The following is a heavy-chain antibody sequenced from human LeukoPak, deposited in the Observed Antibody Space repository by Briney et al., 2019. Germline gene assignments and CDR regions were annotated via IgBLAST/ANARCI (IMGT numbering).Heavy chain of an antibody. J-gene: IGHJ4*02. CDR2: ISSSSSYI. Sequence: GGSLRLSCAASGFTFSSYSMNWVRQAPGKGLEWVSSISSSSSYIYYADSVKGRFTISRDNAKNSLYLQMNSLRAEDTSVYYCARDPRHRSGKLLDYWGQGTLVTVSS. D-gene: IGHD3-16*02. CDR1: GFTFSSYS. V-gene: IGHV3-21*01. CDR3: ARDPRHRSGKLLDY.